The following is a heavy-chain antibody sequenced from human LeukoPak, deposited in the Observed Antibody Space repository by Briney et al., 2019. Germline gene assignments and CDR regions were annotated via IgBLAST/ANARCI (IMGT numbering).Heavy chain of an antibody. CDR2: INWNGGST. V-gene: IGHV3-20*04. D-gene: IGHD2-8*01. Sequence: PGGSLRLSCAASGFTFDDYGMSCVRQAPGKGLEWVSGINWNGGSTGYADSVKGRFTISRDNAKNSLYLQMNSLRAEDTALYYCAREDCTNGVCSHFDYWGQGTLVTVPS. J-gene: IGHJ4*02. CDR3: AREDCTNGVCSHFDY. CDR1: GFTFDDYG.